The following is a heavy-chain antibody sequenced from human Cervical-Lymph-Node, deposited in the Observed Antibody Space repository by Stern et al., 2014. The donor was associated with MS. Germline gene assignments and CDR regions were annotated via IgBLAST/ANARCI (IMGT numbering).Heavy chain of an antibody. D-gene: IGHD6-13*01. CDR2: IFYRGST. CDR1: GDSINYYY. V-gene: IGHV4-59*01. CDR3: ARVLRRRVIGAPGAVYYFDY. J-gene: IGHJ4*02. Sequence: QVQLQESGPGLVQPSETLSLTCTVSGDSINYYYWGWIRQPPGKALEWIGYIFYRGSTTYNPSLKSRVTISVDTSKTHFSLNLSSVTAADTAVYYCARVLRRRVIGAPGAVYYFDYWGQGTLVTVPS.